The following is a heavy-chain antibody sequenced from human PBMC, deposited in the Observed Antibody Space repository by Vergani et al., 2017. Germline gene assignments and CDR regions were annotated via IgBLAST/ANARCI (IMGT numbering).Heavy chain of an antibody. Sequence: QVQLQESGPGLVKPSETLSLTCPVSGGSISSYYWSWLRQPPGKGLEWIGYIYYSGSTNYNPSLKSRVTISVDTSKNQFSLKLSSVTAADAAVYYFARVGGYCSGGSCYRYYYYGMDVWGQGTTVTVSS. V-gene: IGHV4-59*01. CDR3: ARVGGYCSGGSCYRYYYYGMDV. CDR2: IYYSGST. J-gene: IGHJ6*02. D-gene: IGHD2-15*01. CDR1: GGSISSYY.